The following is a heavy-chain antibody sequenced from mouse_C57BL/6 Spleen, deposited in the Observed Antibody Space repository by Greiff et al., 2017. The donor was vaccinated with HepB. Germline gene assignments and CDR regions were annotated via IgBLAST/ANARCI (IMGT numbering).Heavy chain of an antibody. CDR1: GYTFTSYW. J-gene: IGHJ2*01. D-gene: IGHD1-1*01. Sequence: QVQLQQPGAELVKPGASVKMSCKASGYTFTSYWLTWVKQRPGQGLEWIGDIYPGSGSTNYNEKFKSKATLTVDTSSSTAYMQLSSLTSEDSAVYYCARGGGYYYGSRGDYWGQGTTLTVSS. CDR2: IYPGSGST. CDR3: ARGGGYYYGSRGDY. V-gene: IGHV1-55*01.